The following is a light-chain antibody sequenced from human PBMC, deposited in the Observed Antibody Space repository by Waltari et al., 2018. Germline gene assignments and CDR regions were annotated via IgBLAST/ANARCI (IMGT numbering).Light chain of an antibody. CDR3: QAWDSSTVV. CDR1: TLGEKY. Sequence: SYELTQPPSVSVSPGQTASITCSGDTLGEKYSCWYHQRPGQSPLLVIYQDNKRPSGIPERFSGSNSGNTATLTISGTQAVDEADYYCQAWDSSTVVFGGGTKLTVL. V-gene: IGLV3-1*01. CDR2: QDN. J-gene: IGLJ2*01.